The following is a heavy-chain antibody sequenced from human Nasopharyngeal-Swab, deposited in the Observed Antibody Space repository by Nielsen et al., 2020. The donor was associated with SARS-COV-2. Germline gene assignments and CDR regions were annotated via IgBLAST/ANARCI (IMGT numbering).Heavy chain of an antibody. J-gene: IGHJ4*02. CDR2: IIPIFATT. D-gene: IGHD2/OR15-2a*01. Sequence: SVKVSCKASGGTFSSFLFSWVRQAPGQGLEWMGNIIPIFATTDYAQRFQGRVTITADESTNTVHMELSSLRSEDTAVYFRARGSGDFLSGHDYWGQGTLVTVSS. CDR3: ARGSGDFLSGHDY. V-gene: IGHV1-69*13. CDR1: GGTFSSFL.